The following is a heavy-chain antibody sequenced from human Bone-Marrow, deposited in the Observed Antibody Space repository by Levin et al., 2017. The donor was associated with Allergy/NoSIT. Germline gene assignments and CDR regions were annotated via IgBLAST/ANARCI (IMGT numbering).Heavy chain of an antibody. V-gene: IGHV3-7*01. CDR2: KKEDGSEK. D-gene: IGHD5-24*01. Sequence: TGGSLRLSCAASGFTFSNSWMSWVRQAPGKGLEWVANKKEDGSEKYYVDSVKGRFTISRDNAKNSLFVQMNSLRVEDTAVYYCARDQFRRATIGARWFDPWGQGTLVTVSS. CDR3: ARDQFRRATIGARWFDP. CDR1: GFTFSNSW. J-gene: IGHJ5*02.